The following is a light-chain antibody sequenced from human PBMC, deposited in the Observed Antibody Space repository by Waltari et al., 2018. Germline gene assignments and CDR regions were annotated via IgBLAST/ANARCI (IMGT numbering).Light chain of an antibody. CDR3: CSYAGRSTWV. CDR1: SSDVGRYNF. Sequence: QSALTQPASVSGSPGQSITISCTGTSSDVGRYNFVSWYQQHPGKAPQLIIYEDNKRPSGVSNRLSGSKSGNTASLTISGLQAEDESDYYCCSYAGRSTWVFGGGTKVTVL. CDR2: EDN. V-gene: IGLV2-23*01. J-gene: IGLJ3*02.